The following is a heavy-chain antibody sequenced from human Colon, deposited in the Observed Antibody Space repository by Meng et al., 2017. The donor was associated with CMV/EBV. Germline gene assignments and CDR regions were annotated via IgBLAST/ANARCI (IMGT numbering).Heavy chain of an antibody. D-gene: IGHD1-26*01. V-gene: IGHV6-1*01. J-gene: IGHJ4*02. CDR2: TYYRSKWYN. CDR3: AREGGSYIPFDY. Sequence: SWDSVSGNSAAWNWIRQSPSRGLEWLGRTYYRSKWYNDYPVSVKSRITINPDTSKNQFSLQLNSVTPEDTAVYYCAREGGSYIPFDYWGQGTLVTVSS. CDR1: WDSVSGNSAA.